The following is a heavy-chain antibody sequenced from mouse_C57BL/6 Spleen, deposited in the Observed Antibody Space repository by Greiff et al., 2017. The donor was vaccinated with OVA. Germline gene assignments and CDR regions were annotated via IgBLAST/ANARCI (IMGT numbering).Heavy chain of an antibody. V-gene: IGHV1-52*01. J-gene: IGHJ4*01. Sequence: QVQLQQPGAELVRPGSSVKLSCKASGYTFTSYWMHWVKQRPIQGLEWIGNIDPSDSETPYNQKFKDKATLTVDKSSSTAYMQLSSLTSEDSAVYYCAMDRPAMDYWGQGTSVTVSS. CDR1: GYTFTSYW. CDR2: IDPSDSET. CDR3: AMDRPAMDY.